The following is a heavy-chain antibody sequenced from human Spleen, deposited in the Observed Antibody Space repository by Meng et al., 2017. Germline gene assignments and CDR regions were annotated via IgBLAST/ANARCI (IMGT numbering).Heavy chain of an antibody. D-gene: IGHD4-17*01. J-gene: IGHJ4*02. CDR1: GFSIRTSGLG. CDR3: AHTVGAVDY. V-gene: IGHV2-5*01. Sequence: PFRESCDTTWKPTQILTLTCTFSGFSIRTSGLGVGWIRQPPGKALEWLALIYWNDDKRYSPSLKSRLTITKDTSKNQVVLTMTNMDPVDTATYYCAHTVGAVDYWGQGTLVTVSS. CDR2: IYWNDDK.